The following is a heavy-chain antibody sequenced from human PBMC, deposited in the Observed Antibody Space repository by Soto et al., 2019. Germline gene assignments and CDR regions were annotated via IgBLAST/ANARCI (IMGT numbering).Heavy chain of an antibody. CDR1: GYSFTSYL. CDR2: IYPGDSDT. D-gene: IGHD1-1*01. CDR3: ARHRTTGYSLAAFDI. V-gene: IGHV5-51*01. J-gene: IGHJ3*02. Sequence: PGESLKISCKGSGYSFTSYLIGWVRQMPGKGLEWMGIIYPGDSDTRNSPSFQGQVTISAHKSFSTAYLQWSRLKASDTALYYCARHRTTGYSLAAFDIWGQGTMVTVSS.